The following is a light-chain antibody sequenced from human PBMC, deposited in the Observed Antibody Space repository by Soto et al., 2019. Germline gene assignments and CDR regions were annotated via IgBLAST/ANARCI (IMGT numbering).Light chain of an antibody. CDR3: GTWDTSLTVVL. CDR2: ETN. J-gene: IGLJ2*01. CDR1: SSNIGKNY. V-gene: IGLV1-51*02. Sequence: QSVLTQPPSVSAASGQKVTISCSGSSSNIGKNYVSWYQQLPGTAPKLLIYETNKRPSGIPDRFSGSKSGTSATLGISGLQTGDEADYYCGTWDTSLTVVLFGGETKVTVL.